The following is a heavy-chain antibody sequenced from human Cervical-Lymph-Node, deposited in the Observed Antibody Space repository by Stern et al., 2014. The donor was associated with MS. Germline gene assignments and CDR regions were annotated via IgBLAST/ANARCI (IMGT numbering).Heavy chain of an antibody. J-gene: IGHJ4*02. CDR1: EFTFNASA. V-gene: IGHV3-33*01. Sequence: EQLVESGGGVVQPGGSLRLSCAASEFTFNASAMHWVCQAPGTGLVWLAVIWVDETTKAYADSVKGRFTISRDKSKNTLYLQLNSLRAEDTAVFYCARGLYFFDYWGRGTLVTVSS. CDR2: IWVDETTK. CDR3: ARGLYFFDY.